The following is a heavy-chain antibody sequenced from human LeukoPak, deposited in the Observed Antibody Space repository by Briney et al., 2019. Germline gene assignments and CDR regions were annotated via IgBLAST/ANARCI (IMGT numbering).Heavy chain of an antibody. J-gene: IGHJ4*02. CDR2: IYYSGST. Sequence: SETLSLTCTVSGGSVSSGSYYWSWIRQPPGKGLEWIGYIYYSGSTNYNPSLKSRVTISVDTSKNQFSLKLSSVTAADTAVYYCAIHPYDSSGYYSAAHFDYWGQGTLVTVSS. CDR1: GGSVSSGSYY. CDR3: AIHPYDSSGYYSAAHFDY. D-gene: IGHD3-22*01. V-gene: IGHV4-61*01.